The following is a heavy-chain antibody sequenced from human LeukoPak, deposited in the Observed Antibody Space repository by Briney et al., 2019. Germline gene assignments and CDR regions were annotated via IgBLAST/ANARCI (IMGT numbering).Heavy chain of an antibody. V-gene: IGHV3-30*19. J-gene: IGHJ3*02. D-gene: IGHD3-22*01. CDR3: ARDRGYYDSSGYPDAFDI. CDR1: GFIFSDYG. Sequence: GGSLRLSCAASGFIFSDYGMHWVRQAPGKGLEWVAVISYDGSNKYYADSVKGRFTISRDNSKNTLYLQMNSLRAEDTAVYYCARDRGYYDSSGYPDAFDIWGQGTMVTVSS. CDR2: ISYDGSNK.